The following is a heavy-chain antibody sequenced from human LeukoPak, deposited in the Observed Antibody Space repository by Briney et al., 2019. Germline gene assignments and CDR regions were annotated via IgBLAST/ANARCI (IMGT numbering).Heavy chain of an antibody. D-gene: IGHD2-15*01. Sequence: GGSLRLSCAASGFTFSSYEMNWVRQAPGKGLEWVSYISSSGSTIYYADSVKGRFTISRDNSKNTLYLQMNSLRAEDTAVYYCAKVGRDRYCSGGSCTYFDYWGQGTLVTVSS. CDR3: AKVGRDRYCSGGSCTYFDY. CDR2: ISSSGSTI. CDR1: GFTFSSYE. J-gene: IGHJ4*02. V-gene: IGHV3-48*03.